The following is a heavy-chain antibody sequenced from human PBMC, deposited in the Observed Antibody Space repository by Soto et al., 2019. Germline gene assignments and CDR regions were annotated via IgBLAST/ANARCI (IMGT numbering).Heavy chain of an antibody. Sequence: GESLKISCKGSGYSFTSYWIGWVRQMPGKGLEWMGILYPGDSDTRYSPSFQGQVTISADKSISTAYLQWSILKSSDTAMYYWARSAQWELSTRSEAVDIWGQGTMVTVAS. CDR1: GYSFTSYW. D-gene: IGHD1-26*01. J-gene: IGHJ3*02. CDR3: ARSAQWELSTRSEAVDI. V-gene: IGHV5-51*01. CDR2: LYPGDSDT.